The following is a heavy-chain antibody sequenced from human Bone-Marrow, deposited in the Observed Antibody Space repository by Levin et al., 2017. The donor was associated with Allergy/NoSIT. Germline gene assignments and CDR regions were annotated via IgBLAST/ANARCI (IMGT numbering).Heavy chain of an antibody. CDR2: IKEDESEK. CDR3: ARAFVNEMDPLPYDDAFHM. D-gene: IGHD5-24*01. V-gene: IGHV3-7*01. J-gene: IGHJ3*02. Sequence: PGGSLRLSCATSGFTFSTYWMTWLYWVRQAPGKGLEWVASIKEDESEKYYADSVKGRFTISRDNAKKSLSLQMDSLGVEDTAVYYCARAFVNEMDPLPYDDAFHMWGQGTMVTVSS. CDR1: GFTFSTYW.